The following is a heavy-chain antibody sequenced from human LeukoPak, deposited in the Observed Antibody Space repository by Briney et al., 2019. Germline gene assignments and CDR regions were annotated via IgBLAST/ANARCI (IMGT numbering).Heavy chain of an antibody. Sequence: SVEVSCKASGGTFSSYAISWVRQAPGQGLEWMGRIIPIFGTANYAQKFQGRVTITTDESTSTAYMELSSLRSEDTAVYYCARDYYADSSGYYEYYFDYWGQGTLATVSS. V-gene: IGHV1-69*05. CDR1: GGTFSSYA. D-gene: IGHD3-22*01. CDR3: ARDYYADSSGYYEYYFDY. J-gene: IGHJ4*02. CDR2: IIPIFGTA.